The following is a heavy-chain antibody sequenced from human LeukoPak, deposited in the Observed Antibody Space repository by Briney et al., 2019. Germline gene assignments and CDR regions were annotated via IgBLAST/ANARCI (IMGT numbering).Heavy chain of an antibody. V-gene: IGHV3-7*01. CDR3: ARAVAGAVFDY. CDR1: GFAFSSYW. Sequence: GGSLRLSCAASGFAFSSYWMSWVRQAPGKGLEWVANIKQDGSEKYYVDSVKGRFTISRDNAKNSLYLQMNSLRAEDTAVYYCARAVAGAVFDYWGQGTLVTVSS. D-gene: IGHD6-19*01. J-gene: IGHJ4*02. CDR2: IKQDGSEK.